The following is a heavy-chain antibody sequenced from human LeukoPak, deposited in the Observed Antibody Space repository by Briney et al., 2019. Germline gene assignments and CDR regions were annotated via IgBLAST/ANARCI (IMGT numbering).Heavy chain of an antibody. D-gene: IGHD2-2*01. Sequence: PSETLSLTCAVYGGSFSGYYWSWIRQPPGKGLEWIGEINHSGSTNYNPSLKSRVTISVDTSKNQFSLKLSSATAADSAVYYCARQPPRARNTSRRLWNNWFDPWGQGTLVTVSS. CDR1: GGSFSGYY. CDR2: INHSGST. CDR3: ARQPPRARNTSRRLWNNWFDP. V-gene: IGHV4-34*01. J-gene: IGHJ5*02.